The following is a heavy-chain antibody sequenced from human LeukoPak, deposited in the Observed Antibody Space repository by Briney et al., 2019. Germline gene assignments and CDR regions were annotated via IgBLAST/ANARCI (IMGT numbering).Heavy chain of an antibody. V-gene: IGHV3-23*01. CDR1: GFTFSSSA. CDR2: ISNNGGYT. J-gene: IGHJ4*02. CDR3: AKQLGYCSDGSCYFPY. D-gene: IGHD2-15*01. Sequence: GGSLRLSCTASGFTFSSSAMSWVRQAPGKGLEWVSAISNNGGYTYYADSVQGRFTISRDNSKSTLCLHMNSLRAEDTAVYYCAKQLGYCSDGSCYFPYWGQGTLVTVSS.